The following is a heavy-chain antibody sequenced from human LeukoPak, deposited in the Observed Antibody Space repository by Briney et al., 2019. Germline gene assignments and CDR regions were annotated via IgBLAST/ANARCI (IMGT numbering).Heavy chain of an antibody. V-gene: IGHV3-48*03. D-gene: IGHD3-9*01. Sequence: QPGGSLRLSCAASGFTFSSYEMNWVRQAPGKGLEWVSYISSSGSTIYYADSVKGRFTISRDNSKNTLYLQMNSLRAEDTAVYYCAKERVDWRYFDYWGQGTLVTVSS. J-gene: IGHJ4*02. CDR3: AKERVDWRYFDY. CDR2: ISSSGSTI. CDR1: GFTFSSYE.